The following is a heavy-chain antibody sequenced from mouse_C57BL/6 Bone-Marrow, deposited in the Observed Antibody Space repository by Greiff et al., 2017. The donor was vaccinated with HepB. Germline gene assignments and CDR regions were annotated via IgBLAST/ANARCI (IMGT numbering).Heavy chain of an antibody. V-gene: IGHV14-4*01. CDR3: TTLGAYAMDY. J-gene: IGHJ4*01. CDR1: GFNIKDDY. Sequence: EVQLQQSGAELVRPGASVKLSCTASGFNIKDDYLHWVKLRPEQGLEWIGWIDPENGDTEYASKCPGKATITADTSSNTAYLQLSSLTSEDTAVYYFTTLGAYAMDYWGQGTSVTVSS. CDR2: IDPENGDT.